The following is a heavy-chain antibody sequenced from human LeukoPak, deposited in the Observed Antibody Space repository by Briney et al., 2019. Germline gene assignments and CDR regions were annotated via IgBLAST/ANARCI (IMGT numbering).Heavy chain of an antibody. J-gene: IGHJ4*02. CDR3: ARARDFWSGYRKTFDY. D-gene: IGHD3-3*01. Sequence: SETLSLTCAVSGYSISSGYYWGWIRQPPGKGLEWIGSIYQSGSTNYNPSLKSRVTISVDTSKNQFSLKLSSVTAADTAVYYCARARDFWSGYRKTFDYWGQGTLVTVSS. CDR2: IYQSGST. V-gene: IGHV4-38-2*01. CDR1: GYSISSGYY.